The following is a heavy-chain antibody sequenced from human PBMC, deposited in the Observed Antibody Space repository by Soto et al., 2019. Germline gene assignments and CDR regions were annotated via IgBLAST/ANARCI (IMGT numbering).Heavy chain of an antibody. D-gene: IGHD3-10*01. V-gene: IGHV3-33*01. CDR1: GFTLSSYG. Sequence: QVQLVESGGGVVQPGRSLRLSCAASGFTLSSYGIHWVRQAPGKGLEWVAVIWNDGSITDADSVRGCFTISRDDSKNTLYLQMNSLRAEDTAVYYCARSVYTSGSFFDFWGQGTLVTVSS. J-gene: IGHJ4*02. CDR2: IWNDGSIT. CDR3: ARSVYTSGSFFDF.